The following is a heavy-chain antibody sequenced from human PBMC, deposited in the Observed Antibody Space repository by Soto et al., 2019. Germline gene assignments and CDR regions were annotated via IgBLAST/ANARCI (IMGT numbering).Heavy chain of an antibody. CDR1: GGSMSTHY. V-gene: IGHV4-59*11. CDR3: ARVRTSGYYDFDF. J-gene: IGHJ4*02. CDR2: MYNSERA. D-gene: IGHD5-12*01. Sequence: PSETLSLTCTVSGGSMSTHYWSWLRQPPGKGLEWITYMYNSERAKHNPSLRSRVTVSVDTSKNRFSLNVTSVTAADTALYYCARVRTSGYYDFDFWGQGTLVTVSS.